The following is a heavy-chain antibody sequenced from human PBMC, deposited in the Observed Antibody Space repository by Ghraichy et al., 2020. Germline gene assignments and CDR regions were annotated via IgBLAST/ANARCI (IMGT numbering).Heavy chain of an antibody. Sequence: GGSLRLSCAASGFTFSSYAMSWVRQAPGKGLEWVSAISGSGGSTYYADSVKGRFTISRDNSKNTLYLQMNSLRAEDTAVYYCAKVAGDYDFWSGPRYYFDYWGQGTLVTVSS. V-gene: IGHV3-23*01. CDR1: GFTFSSYA. D-gene: IGHD3-3*01. CDR3: AKVAGDYDFWSGPRYYFDY. CDR2: ISGSGGST. J-gene: IGHJ4*02.